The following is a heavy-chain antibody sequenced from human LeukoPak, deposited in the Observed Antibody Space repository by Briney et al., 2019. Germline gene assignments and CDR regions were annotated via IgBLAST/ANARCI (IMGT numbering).Heavy chain of an antibody. CDR2: ISASGSST. CDR1: GFTFRRYG. V-gene: IGHV3-23*01. D-gene: IGHD2-8*01. CDR3: AKAGGRYCTNGVCYRVNDYYYYMDV. Sequence: PGGSLRLSCAASGFTFRRYGMSWVRQAPGKGLEWVSSISASGSSTYYADSVKGRFTISRDNSKNTLYLQMNSLRAEDTAVYYCAKAGGRYCTNGVCYRVNDYYYYMDVWGKGTTVTVSS. J-gene: IGHJ6*03.